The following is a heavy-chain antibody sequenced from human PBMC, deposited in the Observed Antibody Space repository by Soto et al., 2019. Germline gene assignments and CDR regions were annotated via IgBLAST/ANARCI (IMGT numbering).Heavy chain of an antibody. CDR2: INPSGRTI. V-gene: IGHV3-64D*06. CDR1: GFTFISFE. CDR3: VKQEMATTPPGNHFDY. D-gene: IGHD5-12*01. J-gene: IGHJ4*02. Sequence: PGGSLRLSCVASGFTFISFEMNWSRQAPGKGPEWIAVINPSGRTIYYADSVKGRFTISRDNSKNTLYLQMSSLRAEDTAVYYCVKQEMATTPPGNHFDYWGQGTLVTVSS.